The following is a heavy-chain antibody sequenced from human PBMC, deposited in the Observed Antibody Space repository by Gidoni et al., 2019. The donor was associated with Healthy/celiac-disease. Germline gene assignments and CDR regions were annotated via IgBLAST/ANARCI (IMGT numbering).Heavy chain of an antibody. V-gene: IGHV3-23*01. Sequence: EVQLLESGGGLVQPGGSLRLSCAASGFPFSSYAMSWVRQAPGKGLEWVSAISGSGGSTYYADSVKGRFTISRDNSKNTLYLQMNSLRAEDTAVYYCANDYYDSSGYYVPLDYWGQGTLVTVSS. J-gene: IGHJ4*02. CDR3: ANDYYDSSGYYVPLDY. CDR2: ISGSGGST. D-gene: IGHD3-22*01. CDR1: GFPFSSYA.